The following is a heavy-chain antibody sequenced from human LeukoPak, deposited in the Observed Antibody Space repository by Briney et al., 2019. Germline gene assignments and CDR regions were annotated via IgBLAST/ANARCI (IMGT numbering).Heavy chain of an antibody. J-gene: IGHJ4*02. CDR3: ARASQWLAFDY. CDR2: IYNGDDT. D-gene: IGHD6-19*01. CDR1: GFTVRSKY. Sequence: PGGSLRLSWAASGFTVRSKYITWVRQAPGKGLEWVSVIYNGDDTNYADSVKGRFTISRYNSKNTLDLQMNSLRGDDTAVYYCARASQWLAFDYWGQGTLVTVSP. V-gene: IGHV3-66*01.